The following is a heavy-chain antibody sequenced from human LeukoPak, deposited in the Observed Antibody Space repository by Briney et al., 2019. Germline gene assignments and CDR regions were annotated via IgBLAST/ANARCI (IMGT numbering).Heavy chain of an antibody. D-gene: IGHD4/OR15-4a*01. CDR2: IIPIFGTA. CDR1: GGTLSSYA. J-gene: IGHJ6*03. V-gene: IGHV1-69*06. Sequence: ASVKVSCKASGGTLSSYAISWVRQAPGQGLDWMGRIIPIFGTANYAQKFQGRVTITADKSTSTAYMELSSLRSEDTAVYYCARPGLTRTFEDYMDVWGKGTTVTVSS. CDR3: ARPGLTRTFEDYMDV.